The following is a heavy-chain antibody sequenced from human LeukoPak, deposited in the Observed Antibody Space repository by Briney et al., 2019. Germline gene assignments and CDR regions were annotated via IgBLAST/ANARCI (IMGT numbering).Heavy chain of an antibody. Sequence: SETLSLTCTVSGGSISSSSYYWGWIRQPPGKGLVWIGSIYYSGSTYYNPSLKSRVTISVDTSKNQFSLKLSSVTAADTAVYYCARRAGHVDTATGGLDYWGQGTLVTVSS. CDR1: GGSISSSSYY. V-gene: IGHV4-39*01. J-gene: IGHJ4*02. CDR2: IYYSGST. D-gene: IGHD5-18*01. CDR3: ARRAGHVDTATGGLDY.